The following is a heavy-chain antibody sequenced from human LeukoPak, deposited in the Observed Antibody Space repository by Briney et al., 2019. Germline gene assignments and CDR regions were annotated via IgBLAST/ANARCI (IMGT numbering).Heavy chain of an antibody. CDR1: GGGDSITDYY. V-gene: IGHV4-59*01. CDR3: ARGGYDNSGSFGSVDAFDI. J-gene: IGHJ3*02. D-gene: IGHD3-22*01. CDR2: VYDRGST. Sequence: PSETLSLTCTVSGGGDSITDYYWSWIRQPPGKGLEWLGYVYDRGSTNYNPSLKSRVIISLDTSKRQFYLSLTSVTAADTVVYYCARGGYDNSGSFGSVDAFDIWGQGTMVTVSS.